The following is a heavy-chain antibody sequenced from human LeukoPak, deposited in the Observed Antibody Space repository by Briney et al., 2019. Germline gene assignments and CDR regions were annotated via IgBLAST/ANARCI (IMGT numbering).Heavy chain of an antibody. CDR3: ARGGPVGLRY. CDR2: IYYSGST. J-gene: IGHJ4*02. CDR1: GGSISSGGYY. D-gene: IGHD1-26*01. Sequence: PSETLSPTCTVSGGSISSGGYYWSWIRQHPGKGLEWIGYIYYSGSTYYNPSLKSRVTISVDTSKNQFSLKLSSVTAADTAVYYCARGGPVGLRYWGQGTLVTVSS. V-gene: IGHV4-31*03.